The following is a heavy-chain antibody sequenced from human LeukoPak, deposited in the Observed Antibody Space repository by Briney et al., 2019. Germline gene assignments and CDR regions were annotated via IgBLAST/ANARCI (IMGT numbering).Heavy chain of an antibody. D-gene: IGHD2-15*01. CDR3: ARGDAYCSGGSCHSGNFDQ. CDR1: GYTFTSYG. V-gene: IGHV1-18*04. Sequence: GASVKVSCKASGYTFTSYGISWVRQAPGQGLEWMGWISGYNGNTNYAQKLQGRVTMTTDTSTSTAYMELRSLRSDDTAVYYCARGDAYCSGGSCHSGNFDQRGQGTLVTVSS. CDR2: ISGYNGNT. J-gene: IGHJ4*02.